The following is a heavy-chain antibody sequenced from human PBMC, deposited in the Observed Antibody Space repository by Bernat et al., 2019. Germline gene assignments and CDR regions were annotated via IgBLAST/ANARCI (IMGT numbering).Heavy chain of an antibody. J-gene: IGHJ3*02. D-gene: IGHD3-16*02. V-gene: IGHV4-31*03. CDR1: GGSISSGGYY. CDR2: IYYSGST. Sequence: QVQLQESGPGLVKPSQTLSLTCTVSGGSISSGGYYWSWIRPHPGKGLVWIGYIYYSGSTYYHPFLKSRVTISVDTSKNQFSLKLSSVTAADTAVYYCARKYYEYVWGSYRTDAFDIWGQGTMVTVSS. CDR3: ARKYYEYVWGSYRTDAFDI.